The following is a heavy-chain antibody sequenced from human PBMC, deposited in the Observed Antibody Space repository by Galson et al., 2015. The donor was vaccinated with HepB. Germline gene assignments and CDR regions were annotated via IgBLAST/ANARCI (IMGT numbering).Heavy chain of an antibody. CDR2: ISGGGRRT. CDR3: AKDRSVCSSTSCYSGDAFDI. D-gene: IGHD2-2*01. Sequence: SLRLSCAASGFTFSNYAMNWVRQAPGKGLEWVPAISGGGRRTDYTDSVKGRFTISRDNSKNTLYLQMNSLRAEDTAVYYCAKDRSVCSSTSCYSGDAFDIWGQGTIVTVPS. CDR1: GFTFSNYA. V-gene: IGHV3-23*01. J-gene: IGHJ3*02.